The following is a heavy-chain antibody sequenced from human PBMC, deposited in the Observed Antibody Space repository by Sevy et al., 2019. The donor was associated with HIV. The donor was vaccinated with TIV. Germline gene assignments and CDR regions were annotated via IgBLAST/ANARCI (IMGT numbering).Heavy chain of an antibody. V-gene: IGHV4-59*13. Sequence: SETLSLTCTVSGGSISSYYWSWIRQPPGKGLEWIGYIYYSGSTNYNPSLKSRVTISVDTSKNQFSLRLSSLTAADRAVYYCARDTLQRAVAGSQTGFDPWGQGTLVTVSS. CDR3: ARDTLQRAVAGSQTGFDP. CDR1: GGSISSYY. J-gene: IGHJ5*02. CDR2: IYYSGST. D-gene: IGHD6-19*01.